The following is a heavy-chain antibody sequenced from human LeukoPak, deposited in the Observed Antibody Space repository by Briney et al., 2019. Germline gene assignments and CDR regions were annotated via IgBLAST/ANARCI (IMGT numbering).Heavy chain of an antibody. D-gene: IGHD2-2*01. CDR3: ARSRVPAAENDY. Sequence: ASVKVSCKASGYTSTSYGISWVRQAPGQGLEWMGWISAYNGNTNYAQKLQGRVTMTTDTSASTAYMELRSLRSDDTAVYYCARSRVPAAENDYWGQGTLATVSS. J-gene: IGHJ4*02. CDR2: ISAYNGNT. CDR1: GYTSTSYG. V-gene: IGHV1-18*01.